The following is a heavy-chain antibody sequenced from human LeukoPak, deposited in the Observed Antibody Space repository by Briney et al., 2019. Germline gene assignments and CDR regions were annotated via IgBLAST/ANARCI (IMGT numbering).Heavy chain of an antibody. V-gene: IGHV4-59*01. CDR2: IYYSGST. D-gene: IGHD5-12*01. Sequence: SETLSLTCTVSGGSISGYYWSWIRQPPGKGLEWIGYIYYSGSTNYNPSLESRVTISVDTSNNQFPLKLNSVTAADTAVYYCARERRFGGYVINWGQGTLVTVSS. CDR3: ARERRFGGYVIN. CDR1: GGSISGYY. J-gene: IGHJ4*02.